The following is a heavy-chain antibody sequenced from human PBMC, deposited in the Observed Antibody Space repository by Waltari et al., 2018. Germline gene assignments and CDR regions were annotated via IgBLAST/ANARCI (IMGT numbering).Heavy chain of an antibody. CDR3: ARDSGIAAAGFDY. D-gene: IGHD6-13*01. CDR1: GGSISSSSYY. CDR2: IYYSCST. V-gene: IGHV4-39*07. Sequence: QLQLQESGPGLVKPSETLSLTCTVSGGSISSSSYYWGWIRQPPGKGLEWIGSIYYSCSTYSTPSLTSRVPISVDTSKPQFSLKLSSVTAADTAVYYCARDSGIAAAGFDYWGQGTLVTVSS. J-gene: IGHJ4*02.